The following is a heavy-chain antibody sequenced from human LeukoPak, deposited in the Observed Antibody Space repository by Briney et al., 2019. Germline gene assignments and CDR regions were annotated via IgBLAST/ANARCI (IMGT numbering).Heavy chain of an antibody. Sequence: GGSLRLSFAASGFTFSSYSMNWVRQAPGKGLEWVSSISSSSSYIYYADSVKGRFTISRDNAKNSLYLQMNSLRAEDTAVYYCARDPELLWFGELSFVYGMDVWGQGTTVTVSS. V-gene: IGHV3-21*01. CDR3: ARDPELLWFGELSFVYGMDV. CDR2: ISSSSSYI. CDR1: GFTFSSYS. J-gene: IGHJ6*02. D-gene: IGHD3-10*01.